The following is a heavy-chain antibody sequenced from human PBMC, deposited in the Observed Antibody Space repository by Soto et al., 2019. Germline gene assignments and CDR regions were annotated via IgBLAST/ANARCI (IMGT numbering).Heavy chain of an antibody. Sequence: AGGSLRRSCVASGFTFTTFGMIWVGQAPGKGLEWVSGISSNGGSTYYADSVEGRFTISRDNSKNTLYLQLNSLRVEDTALFYCAKRQRGDGFAVDFWGRGTLVTVSS. V-gene: IGHV3-23*01. CDR2: ISSNGGST. J-gene: IGHJ4*02. CDR3: AKRQRGDGFAVDF. CDR1: GFTFTTFG. D-gene: IGHD3-10*01.